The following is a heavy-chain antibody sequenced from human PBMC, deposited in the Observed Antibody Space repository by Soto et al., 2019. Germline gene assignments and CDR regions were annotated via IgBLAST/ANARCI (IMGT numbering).Heavy chain of an antibody. CDR3: ASHFVVVVAATVRSGNWFDP. J-gene: IGHJ5*02. CDR1: GFTFSSYS. D-gene: IGHD2-15*01. Sequence: GGSLRLSCAASGFTFSSYSMNWVRQAPGKGLEWVSSISSSSSYIYYADSVKGRFTISRDNAKNSLYLQMNSLRAEDTAVYYCASHFVVVVAATVRSGNWFDPWGQGTLVTVSS. CDR2: ISSSSSYI. V-gene: IGHV3-21*01.